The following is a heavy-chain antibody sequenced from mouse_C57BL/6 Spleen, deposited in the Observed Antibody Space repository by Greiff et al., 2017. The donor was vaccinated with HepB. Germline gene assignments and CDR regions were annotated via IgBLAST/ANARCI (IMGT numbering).Heavy chain of an antibody. J-gene: IGHJ2*01. CDR2: IYPGSGST. D-gene: IGHD2-4*01. CDR1: GYTFTSYW. Sequence: QVHVKQPGAELVKPGASVKMSCKASGYTFTSYWITWVKQRPGQGLEWIGDIYPGSGSTNYNEKFKSKATLTVDTSSSTAYMQLSSLTSEDSAVYYFARRDDYVGVDYWGQGTTLTVSS. CDR3: ARRDDYVGVDY. V-gene: IGHV1-55*01.